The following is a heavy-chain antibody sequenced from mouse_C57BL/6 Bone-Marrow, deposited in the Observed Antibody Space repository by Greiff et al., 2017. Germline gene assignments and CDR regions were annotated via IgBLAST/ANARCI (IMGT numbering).Heavy chain of an antibody. J-gene: IGHJ3*01. CDR3: AIYYGYDWFAY. CDR2: IDPNSGST. Sequence: QVHVKQSGAELVKPGASVKLSCKASGYTFTSYWMHWVKQRPGQGLEWIGMIDPNSGSTNYNEKFKSKATLTVDKSSSTAYMQLSSLTSEDSAVYYCAIYYGYDWFAYWGQGTLVTVSA. CDR1: GYTFTSYW. V-gene: IGHV1-64*01. D-gene: IGHD2-2*01.